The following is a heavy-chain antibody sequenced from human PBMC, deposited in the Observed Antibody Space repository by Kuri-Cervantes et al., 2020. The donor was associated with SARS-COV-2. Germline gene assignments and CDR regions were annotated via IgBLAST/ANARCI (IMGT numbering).Heavy chain of an antibody. J-gene: IGHJ4*02. D-gene: IGHD1-1*01. CDR3: AKDSLLEVKFDY. V-gene: IGHV3-30*02. CDR2: IRYDGSNK. CDR1: GFTFGDYA. Sequence: GESLKISCTASGFTFGDYAMSWFRQAPGKGLEWVAFIRYDGSNKYYADPVKGRFTISRDNSKNTLYLQMNSLRAEDTAVYYCAKDSLLEVKFDYWGQGTLVTVSS.